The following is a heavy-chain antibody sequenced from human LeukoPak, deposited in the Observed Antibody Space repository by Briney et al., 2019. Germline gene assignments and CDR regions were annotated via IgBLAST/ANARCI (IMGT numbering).Heavy chain of an antibody. V-gene: IGHV3-21*01. CDR1: GFTFSSYS. D-gene: IGHD3-10*01. J-gene: IGHJ4*02. CDR2: ISSSSSYI. CDR3: ARVWGGITMVWGWSDY. Sequence: GGSLRLSCAASGFTFSSYSMNWVRQAPGKGLEWVSSISSSSSYIYYADSVKGRFTISRDNAKNSLYLQMNSLRAEDTAVYYCARVWGGITMVWGWSDYWGQGTPVTVSS.